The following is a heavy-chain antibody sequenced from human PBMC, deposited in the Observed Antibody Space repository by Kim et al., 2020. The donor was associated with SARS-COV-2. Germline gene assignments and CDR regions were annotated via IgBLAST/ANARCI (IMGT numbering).Heavy chain of an antibody. CDR1: GFTFSTYV. J-gene: IGHJ5*01. Sequence: GGSLRLSCVASGFTFSTYVMSWVRQAPGKGLEWVSAISADGGVVYYADFVEGRFIISRDNSKNTLFLEMSRLRADDTATYYCAKEGDHFWSTYYKYNFFDSWGQGNLVTVSS. CDR3: AKEGDHFWSTYYKYNFFDS. D-gene: IGHD3-3*02. CDR2: ISADGGVV. V-gene: IGHV3-23*01.